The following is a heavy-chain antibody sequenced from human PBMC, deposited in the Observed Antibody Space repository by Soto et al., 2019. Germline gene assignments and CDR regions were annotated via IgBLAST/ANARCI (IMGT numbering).Heavy chain of an antibody. V-gene: IGHV1-69*13. J-gene: IGHJ6*02. CDR1: GGTFSSYT. D-gene: IGHD3-9*01. CDR3: ARGLSDIGSYYYGMDV. CDR2: IIPIFGTA. Sequence: ASVKVSCKASGGTFSSYTISWVRQAPGQGLEWMGGIIPIFGTANYAQKFQGRVTITADESTSTAYMELSSLRSEDTAVYYCARGLSDIGSYYYGMDVWGQGTTVTVSS.